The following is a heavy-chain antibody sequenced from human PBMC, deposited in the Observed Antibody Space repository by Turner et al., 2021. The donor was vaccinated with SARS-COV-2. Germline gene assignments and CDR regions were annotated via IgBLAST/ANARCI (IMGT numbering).Heavy chain of an antibody. CDR1: GGSFSGYY. Sequence: QVQLQLWCAGLLKPSETLSLTCAVYGGSFSGYYWSWIRQPPGKGLEWIGEINHSGSTNYNPSLKSRVTISVDTSKNQFSLKLSSVTAADTAVYYCAIKLWYISGWYAVDPWGQGTLVTVSS. CDR2: INHSGST. V-gene: IGHV4-34*01. D-gene: IGHD6-19*01. CDR3: AIKLWYISGWYAVDP. J-gene: IGHJ5*02.